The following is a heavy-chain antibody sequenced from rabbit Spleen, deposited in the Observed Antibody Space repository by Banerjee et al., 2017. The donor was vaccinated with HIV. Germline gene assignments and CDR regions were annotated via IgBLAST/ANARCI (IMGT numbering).Heavy chain of an antibody. J-gene: IGHJ4*01. CDR3: ARHAAGREDFNL. Sequence: QEQLEESGGDLVKPGGTLTLTCKASGLDFSVDYWICWVRQAPGKGLEWIACIDVVRRGNTYYASCAKGRSTVSKSSSTAVTLQMPSLTAADTATYFCARHAAGREDFNLWGQGALVTVS. D-gene: IGHD4-2*01. CDR1: GLDFSVDYW. CDR2: IDVVRRGNT. V-gene: IGHV1S45*01.